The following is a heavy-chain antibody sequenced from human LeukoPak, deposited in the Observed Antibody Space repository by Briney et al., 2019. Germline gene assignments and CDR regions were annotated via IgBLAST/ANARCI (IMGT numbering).Heavy chain of an antibody. CDR3: ARTSSWAVTRAFDY. CDR1: GGSFSGYY. CDR2: INHNGST. J-gene: IGHJ4*02. Sequence: SSETLSLTCAVYGGSFSGYYWSWIRQPPGKGLEWIGEINHNGSTNYNPSLKSRVTISVDTSKNQFSLKLSSVTAADTAVYYCARTSSWAVTRAFDYWGQGTLVTVSS. D-gene: IGHD4-17*01. V-gene: IGHV4-34*01.